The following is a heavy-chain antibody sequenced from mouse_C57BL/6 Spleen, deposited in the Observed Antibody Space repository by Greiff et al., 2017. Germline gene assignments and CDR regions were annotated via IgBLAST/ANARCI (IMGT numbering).Heavy chain of an antibody. CDR3: ARDWDEYYFDC. V-gene: IGHV1-61*01. CDR1: GYTFTSYW. J-gene: IGHJ2*01. CDR2: IYPSDSET. D-gene: IGHD4-1*01. Sequence: QVQLQQPGAELVRPGSSVKLSCKASGYTFTSYWMDWVKQRPGQGLEWIGNIYPSDSETHYNQKFKDKATLTVDKSSSTAYMQLSSLTSEDSAVYYCARDWDEYYFDCWGQGTTLTVAS.